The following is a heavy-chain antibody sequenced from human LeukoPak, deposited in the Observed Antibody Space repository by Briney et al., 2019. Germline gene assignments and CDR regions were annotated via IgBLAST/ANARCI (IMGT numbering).Heavy chain of an antibody. Sequence: ASVKVSCKASGGTFSSYAISWVRQAPGQGLEWMGRIIPILGIANYAQKFQGRVTITADKSTSTAYMELSSLRSEDTAVYYCARGRRITMIVARYYYGMDVWGQGTTVTVSS. J-gene: IGHJ6*02. CDR3: ARGRRITMIVARYYYGMDV. D-gene: IGHD3-22*01. CDR2: IIPILGIA. V-gene: IGHV1-69*04. CDR1: GGTFSSYA.